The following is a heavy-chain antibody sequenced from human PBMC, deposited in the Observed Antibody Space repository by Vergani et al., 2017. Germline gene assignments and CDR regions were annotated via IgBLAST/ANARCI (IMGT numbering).Heavy chain of an antibody. J-gene: IGHJ4*02. V-gene: IGHV3-30-3*01. D-gene: IGHD3-3*01. CDR3: ARVDFWSGVFDY. CDR1: GFTFSSYA. CDR2: ISYDGTSR. Sequence: QVQLVESGGGVVQPGTSLRLSCAASGFTFSSYAMNWVRQAPGKGLEWVADISYDGTSRYYADSVKGRFIISRDTSKNTLYLQMNSLRVEDTAVYYCARVDFWSGVFDYWGQGTLVTVSS.